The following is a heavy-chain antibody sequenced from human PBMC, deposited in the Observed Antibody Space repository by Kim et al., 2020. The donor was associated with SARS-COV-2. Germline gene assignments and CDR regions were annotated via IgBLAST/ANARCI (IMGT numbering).Heavy chain of an antibody. V-gene: IGHV3-9*01. CDR2: ISWNSGTI. J-gene: IGHJ6*02. Sequence: GGSLRLSCAASGFTFDDYVMHWVRQAPGKGLEWVSGISWNSGTIAYADSVKGRFTISRDNAKNSLYLQMNSLRAEDTAFYYCAKDRFRYSHVGSCYVRYGVDVGGRGAT. D-gene: IGHD2-15*01. CDR1: GFTFDDYV. CDR3: AKDRFRYSHVGSCYVRYGVDV.